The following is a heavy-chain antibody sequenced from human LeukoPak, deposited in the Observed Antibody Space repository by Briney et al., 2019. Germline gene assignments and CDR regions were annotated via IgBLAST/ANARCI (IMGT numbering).Heavy chain of an antibody. CDR1: GFTFSSYA. J-gene: IGHJ4*02. CDR2: ISSGSRTI. D-gene: IGHD1-20*01. V-gene: IGHV3-48*01. Sequence: GGSLRLSCAASGFTFSSYAMSWVRQAPGRGLEWISYISSGSRTIYYADSVEGRFTISRDNGKNSLYLLLNSLRADDTAVYFCVRESITGHRDFDYWGQGTLITVSS. CDR3: VRESITGHRDFDY.